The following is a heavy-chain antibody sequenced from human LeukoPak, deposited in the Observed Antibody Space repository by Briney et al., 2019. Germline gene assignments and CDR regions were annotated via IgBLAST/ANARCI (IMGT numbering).Heavy chain of an antibody. CDR3: ARRPGGCTGGNCLYWFFDL. V-gene: IGHV4-59*01. Sequence: PSETLSLTCSVSGGSISNYYWSWIRQPPGKGLEWIGNIYYSGSTNYNPSLKSRVTISVDTSKNQFSLKVISVTAADTAVYYCARRPGGCTGGNCLYWFFDLWGRGTLVTVSS. CDR2: IYYSGST. CDR1: GGSISNYY. D-gene: IGHD2-8*02. J-gene: IGHJ2*01.